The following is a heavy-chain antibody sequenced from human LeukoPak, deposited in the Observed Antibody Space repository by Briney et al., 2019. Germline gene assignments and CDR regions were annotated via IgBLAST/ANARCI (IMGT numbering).Heavy chain of an antibody. Sequence: GGSLRLSCAASGFTFNNYGMHWVRQAPGKGLECVAVISYDGRNIHYPDSVKGRFTISRDISTDTLWLQMDSLRTEDTAVYYCAKGPLRGTAAAIDYWGQGTLVTVSS. J-gene: IGHJ4*02. CDR3: AKGPLRGTAAAIDY. D-gene: IGHD2-2*01. V-gene: IGHV3-30*18. CDR1: GFTFNNYG. CDR2: ISYDGRNI.